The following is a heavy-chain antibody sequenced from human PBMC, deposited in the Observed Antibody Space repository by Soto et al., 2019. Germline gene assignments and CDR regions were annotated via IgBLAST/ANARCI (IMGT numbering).Heavy chain of an antibody. V-gene: IGHV4-59*08. CDR1: SGPSSSHN. J-gene: IGHJ6*01. CDR2: VYNTGCT. D-gene: IGHD1-1*01. Sequence: QVQLQQSGPRLVKPSETLSLTCTVSSGPSSSHNWGWIRQPPGRGLEWIGYVYNTGCTSYNPSLKSRVTISADTSTNDLSLTLSSVTAADTAVYYCVRQGIGNLHGLVDVWGQGTTVSVSS. CDR3: VRQGIGNLHGLVDV.